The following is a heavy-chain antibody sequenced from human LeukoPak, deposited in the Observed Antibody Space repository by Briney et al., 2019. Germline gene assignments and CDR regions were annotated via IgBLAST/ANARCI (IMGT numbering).Heavy chain of an antibody. CDR3: AKGGGHYYYYMDV. CDR2: IWYDGSDK. CDR1: GFTFSSYG. J-gene: IGHJ6*03. D-gene: IGHD3-10*01. V-gene: IGHV3-33*06. Sequence: PGRSLRLSCAASGFTFSSYGMHWVRQAPGKGLEWVAAIWYDGSDKYYADSVKGRFTISRDNSKNTLYLQMNSLRAEDTAVYYCAKGGGHYYYYMDVWGKGTTVTVSS.